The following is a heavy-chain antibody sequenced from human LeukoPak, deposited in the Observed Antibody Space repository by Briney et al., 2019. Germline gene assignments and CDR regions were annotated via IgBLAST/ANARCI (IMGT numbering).Heavy chain of an antibody. J-gene: IGHJ4*02. Sequence: PGGSLRLSCAASGFAFSTYAMSWVRQAPGKGLEYVSGISASGGSTKYADSVKGRFTISRDNSKNTLYLQMNSLRAEDTAVYYCAKDLLQYTYGPYFDYWGQGTLVTVTS. D-gene: IGHD3-10*01. V-gene: IGHV3-23*01. CDR1: GFAFSTYA. CDR2: ISASGGST. CDR3: AKDLLQYTYGPYFDY.